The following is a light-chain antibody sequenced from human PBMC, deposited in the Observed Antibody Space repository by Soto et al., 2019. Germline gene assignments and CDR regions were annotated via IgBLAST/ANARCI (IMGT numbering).Light chain of an antibody. J-gene: IGKJ5*01. Sequence: EIVLTQSPGTLSLSPGERTTLSCRASQSISRYLAWYQQKPGQGPRLLIYGASSRATGTPDRFSGSGAGTDFTLTITSLEPEDFAVYYCQHRRVWPVSFGQGTRLEIK. CDR1: QSISRY. CDR3: QHRRVWPVS. V-gene: IGKV3-11*01. CDR2: GAS.